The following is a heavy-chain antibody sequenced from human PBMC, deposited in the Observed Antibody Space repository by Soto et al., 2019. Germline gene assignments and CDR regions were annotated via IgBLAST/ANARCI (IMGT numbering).Heavy chain of an antibody. CDR1: GFTFSSYA. CDR2: ISYDGSNK. J-gene: IGHJ4*02. D-gene: IGHD6-13*01. CDR3: ARDSLWYSSSWSYFDY. V-gene: IGHV3-30-3*01. Sequence: GGSLRLSCAASGFTFSSYAMHWVRQAPGKGLEWVAVISYDGSNKYYADSVKGRFTISRDNSKNTLYLQMNSLRAEDTAVYYCARDSLWYSSSWSYFDYWGQGTLVTVSS.